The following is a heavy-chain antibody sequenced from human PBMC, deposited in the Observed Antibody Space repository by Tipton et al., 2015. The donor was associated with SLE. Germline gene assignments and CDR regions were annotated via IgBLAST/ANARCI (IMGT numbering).Heavy chain of an antibody. CDR2: INHSGST. V-gene: IGHV4-34*01. CDR1: GGSISGGGYY. CDR3: ARGRGDGYKGYFDL. Sequence: TLSLTCTVSGGSISGGGYYWSWIRQPPGKGLEWIGEINHSGSTNYNPSLKSRVTISVDTSKNQFSLKLSSVTAADTAVYYCARGRGDGYKGYFDLWGRGTLVTVSS. D-gene: IGHD5-24*01. J-gene: IGHJ2*01.